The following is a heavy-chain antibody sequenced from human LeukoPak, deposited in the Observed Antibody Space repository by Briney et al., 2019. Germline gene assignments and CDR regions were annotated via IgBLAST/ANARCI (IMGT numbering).Heavy chain of an antibody. CDR3: ARRAKYSSSPFDY. D-gene: IGHD6-6*01. CDR2: ICTAGDT. J-gene: IGHJ4*02. CDR1: GFTFSSYD. V-gene: IGHV3-13*01. Sequence: RGSLRLSCAASGFTFSSYDMHWVRHATGKGLEWVSAICTAGDTYYTGSVKGRFTISRENSKNTLYLQMNSLSAGDTAVYYCARRAKYSSSPFDYWGQGTVVTVSA.